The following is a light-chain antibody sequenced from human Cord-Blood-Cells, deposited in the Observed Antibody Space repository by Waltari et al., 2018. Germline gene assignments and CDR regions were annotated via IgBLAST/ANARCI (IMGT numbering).Light chain of an antibody. CDR3: QAWDSSTAV. V-gene: IGLV3-1*01. J-gene: IGLJ3*02. Sequence: SYELTQPPSVSVSPGLTASITCPGDQLGDKYACWYQQKPGQSPVLVIYQDSKRPSGIPARFSGSNSGNTATLTISGTQAMDEADYYCQAWDSSTAVFGGGTKLTVL. CDR1: QLGDKY. CDR2: QDS.